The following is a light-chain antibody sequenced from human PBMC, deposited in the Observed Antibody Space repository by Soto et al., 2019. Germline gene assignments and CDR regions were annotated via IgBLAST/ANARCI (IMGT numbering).Light chain of an antibody. V-gene: IGKV1-39*01. CDR2: AAS. CDR1: QSISSY. CDR3: QHYNSYSEA. J-gene: IGKJ1*01. Sequence: DIQMTRSPSSLSASVGDRVTITCRASQSISSYLNWYQQKPGKAPELLIFAASSLQSGVPSRFSGSGSGTDFTLTISSLQPDDFATYYCQHYNSYSEAFGQGTKVDI.